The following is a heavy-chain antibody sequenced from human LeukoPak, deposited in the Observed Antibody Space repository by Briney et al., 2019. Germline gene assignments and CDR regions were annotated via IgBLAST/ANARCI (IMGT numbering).Heavy chain of an antibody. CDR2: VSGTGGST. CDR1: GFTFSSYA. J-gene: IGHJ4*02. D-gene: IGHD3-10*01. V-gene: IGHV3-23*01. Sequence: PGRSLRLSCAASGFTFSSYAMTWVRQAPGKGLEWVSAVSGTGGSTYYADSVKGRFTISRDNSKNTLYLQVNSLRAEDTAIYYCAKDKEVRGDYYFDYWGQGTLVTVSS. CDR3: AKDKEVRGDYYFDY.